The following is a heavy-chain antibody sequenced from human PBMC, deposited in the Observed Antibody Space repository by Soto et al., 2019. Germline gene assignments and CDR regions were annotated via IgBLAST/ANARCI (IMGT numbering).Heavy chain of an antibody. J-gene: IGHJ3*02. D-gene: IGHD1-26*01. CDR3: ARDGYSGRSDGFDI. Sequence: QLQLVESGGGVVQHGRSLRLSCAASGFTVSAYTMHWVRQPPGKGLEWVAVISYDGNNERYTDPVKGRFTVSRDNSKSTLYLQMNSLKSEDTAVYYCARDGYSGRSDGFDIWGQGTMVTVSS. CDR2: ISYDGNNE. CDR1: GFTVSAYT. V-gene: IGHV3-30-3*01.